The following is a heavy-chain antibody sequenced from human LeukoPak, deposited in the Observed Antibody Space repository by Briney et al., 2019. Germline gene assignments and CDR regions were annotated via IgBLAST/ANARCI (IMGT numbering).Heavy chain of an antibody. D-gene: IGHD2-2*01. CDR1: GYTFTSYG. V-gene: IGHV1-69*13. CDR3: ARVIQLPKEYFQR. Sequence: GASVKVSCKASGYTFTSYGISWVRQAPGQGLEWMGGIIPIFGTANYAQKFQGRVTITADGSTSTAYMELSSLRSEDTAVYYCARVIQLPKEYFQRWGQGTLVTVSS. J-gene: IGHJ1*01. CDR2: IIPIFGTA.